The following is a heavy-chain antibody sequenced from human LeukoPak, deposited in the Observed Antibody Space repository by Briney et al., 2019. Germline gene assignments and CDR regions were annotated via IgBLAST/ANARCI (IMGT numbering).Heavy chain of an antibody. CDR1: GFTFSNYA. J-gene: IGHJ4*02. Sequence: GGSLRLSCAASGFTFSNYAMSWVRQAPGKGLEWVSAIGGSGVSTKYADSVKGRFTISRDNSKNALYVQMNSLRAEDTAVYYCAKERYDFSSGYLYYFDYWGQGTLVTVSS. V-gene: IGHV3-23*01. CDR2: IGGSGVST. D-gene: IGHD3-3*01. CDR3: AKERYDFSSGYLYYFDY.